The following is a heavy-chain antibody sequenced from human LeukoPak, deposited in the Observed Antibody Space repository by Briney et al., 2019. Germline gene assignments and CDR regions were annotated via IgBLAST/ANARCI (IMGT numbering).Heavy chain of an antibody. V-gene: IGHV4-59*01. Sequence: SETLSLTCTVSGGSISSYYWSWIRQPPGKGLEWIGYIYYGGSTNYNPSLKSRVTISVDTSKNQFSLKLSSVTAADTAVYYCARARLRKNWFDPWGQGTLVTVSS. CDR2: IYYGGST. CDR1: GGSISSYY. D-gene: IGHD5-12*01. J-gene: IGHJ5*02. CDR3: ARARLRKNWFDP.